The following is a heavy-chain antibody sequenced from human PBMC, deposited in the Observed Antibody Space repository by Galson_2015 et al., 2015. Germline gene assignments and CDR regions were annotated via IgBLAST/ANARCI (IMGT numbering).Heavy chain of an antibody. CDR1: GFSFSGRW. Sequence: SLRLSCAASGFSFSGRWMHWVRQAPGKGLVWVSVIKHDGSVNYVDSVKGRFTISRDDAKNTLYLQMNSLRAEDTAVYYCATDRAYSLDVWGQGTTVTVSS. J-gene: IGHJ6*02. CDR3: ATDRAYSLDV. D-gene: IGHD5-18*01. CDR2: IKHDGSV. V-gene: IGHV3-74*01.